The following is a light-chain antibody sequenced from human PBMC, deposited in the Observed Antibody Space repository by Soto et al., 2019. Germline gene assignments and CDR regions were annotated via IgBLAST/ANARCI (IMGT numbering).Light chain of an antibody. CDR3: SSYAGSNNFV. V-gene: IGLV2-14*02. CDR2: EGT. J-gene: IGLJ1*01. Sequence: QSVLTQPASVSGFLGQSITMSCTGSSSDVGTFNLVSWFQQHPGKAPKLLIFEGTKRPSGVSDRFSGSKSGNTASLTVSGLQAEDEAHYYCSSYAGSNNFVFGTGTKVTVL. CDR1: SSDVGTFNL.